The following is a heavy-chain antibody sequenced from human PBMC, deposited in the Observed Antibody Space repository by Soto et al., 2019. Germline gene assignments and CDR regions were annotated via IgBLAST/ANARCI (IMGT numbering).Heavy chain of an antibody. CDR2: INPSGGST. CDR3: ARDLPYYYDSSGYYFSLVY. CDR1: GYTFTSYY. J-gene: IGHJ4*02. V-gene: IGHV1-46*03. D-gene: IGHD3-22*01. Sequence: ASVKVSCKASGYTFTSYYMHWVRQAPGQGLEWMGIINPSGGSTSYAQKFQGRVTMTRDTSTSTVYMELSSLRSEDTAVYYCARDLPYYYDSSGYYFSLVYWGQGTLVTVSS.